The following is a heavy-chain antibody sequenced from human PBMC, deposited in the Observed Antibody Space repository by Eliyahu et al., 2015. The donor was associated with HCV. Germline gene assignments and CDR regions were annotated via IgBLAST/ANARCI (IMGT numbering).Heavy chain of an antibody. V-gene: IGHV1-58*02. CDR1: EFIFLASA. J-gene: IGHJ4*02. CDR3: AAGVDLPLADF. Sequence: QMQLVQSGPEVKKPGSSVKVSCKASEFIFLASAMQWVRRARGQRPEWIGWIVVDRGNAKYAEKFQERVTITRDMSTRTAYMELSSLRSEDTAEYYCAAGVDLPLADFWGQGTLVTVSS. CDR2: IVVDRGNA. D-gene: IGHD1-14*01.